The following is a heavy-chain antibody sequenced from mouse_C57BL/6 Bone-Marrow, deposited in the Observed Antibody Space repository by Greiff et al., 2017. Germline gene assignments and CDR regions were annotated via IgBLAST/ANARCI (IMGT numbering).Heavy chain of an antibody. J-gene: IGHJ3*01. V-gene: IGHV1-19*01. CDR2: INPYNGGT. CDR1: GYTFTDYY. CDR3: ARHSFSWFAY. Sequence: VQLKESGPVLVKPGASVKMSCKASGYTFTDYYMNWVKQSHGKSLEWIGVINPYNGGTSYNQKFKGKATLTVDKSSSTAYMELNSLTSEDSAVYYCARHSFSWFAYWGQGTLVTVSA.